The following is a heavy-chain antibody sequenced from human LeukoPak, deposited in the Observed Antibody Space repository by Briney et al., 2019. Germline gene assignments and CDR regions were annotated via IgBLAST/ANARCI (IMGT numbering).Heavy chain of an antibody. D-gene: IGHD2-15*01. CDR2: ISAYNGNT. CDR3: ARDEKRYCSGGSCPAYFDY. CDR1: GYTFNNYG. Sequence: ASVKVSCKASGYTFNNYGISWVRQAPGQGLEGMAWISAYNGNTNYALKLRGRVTMTTDTSTSTAYMELRSLRSDDTAVYYCARDEKRYCSGGSCPAYFDYWGQGTLVTVSS. J-gene: IGHJ4*02. V-gene: IGHV1-18*01.